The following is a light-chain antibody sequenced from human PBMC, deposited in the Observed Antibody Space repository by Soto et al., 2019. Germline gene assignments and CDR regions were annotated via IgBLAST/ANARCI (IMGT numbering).Light chain of an antibody. CDR2: GAS. J-gene: IGKJ1*01. V-gene: IGKV3-20*01. Sequence: EIVLTQSPGTLSLSPGERATLSCRASQSVTSSYLAWYQQRPGQAPRLLISGASRRATGIPDRFSGSGSGTDFALTISRLEPEDFAAYYCHQYGRSPWTFGLGTKVDIK. CDR3: HQYGRSPWT. CDR1: QSVTSSY.